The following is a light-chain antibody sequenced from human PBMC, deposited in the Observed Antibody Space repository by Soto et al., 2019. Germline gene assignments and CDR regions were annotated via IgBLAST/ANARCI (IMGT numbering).Light chain of an antibody. J-gene: IGKJ4*01. CDR1: QGMVNA. V-gene: IGKV1D-13*01. Sequence: AIQLTQSPSSLSASVGDRVTITCRTSQGMVNALAWYQQKPGRPPKLLMYDASILQSGVPLRFSGSVSGTDFTLTITSLQPEDFATYFCQQYGNYPLTFGGGTTVEVK. CDR3: QQYGNYPLT. CDR2: DAS.